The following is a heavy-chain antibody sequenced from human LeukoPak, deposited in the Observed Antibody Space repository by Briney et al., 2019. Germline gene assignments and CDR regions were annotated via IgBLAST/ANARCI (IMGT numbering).Heavy chain of an antibody. J-gene: IGHJ5*02. CDR2: IYYSGST. Sequence: SETLSLTCTVSGGSLSSYYWSWIRQPPGKGLEWIGYIYYSGSTNYNPSLKSRVTISVDTSKSQFSLKLSSVTAADTAVYYCARTHGKTGIGVDWFDPWGQGTLVTVSS. D-gene: IGHD1-1*01. V-gene: IGHV4-59*01. CDR3: ARTHGKTGIGVDWFDP. CDR1: GGSLSSYY.